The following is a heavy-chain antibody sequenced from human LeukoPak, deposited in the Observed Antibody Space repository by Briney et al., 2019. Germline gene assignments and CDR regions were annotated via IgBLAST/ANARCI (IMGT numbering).Heavy chain of an antibody. J-gene: IGHJ4*02. V-gene: IGHV1-18*01. D-gene: IGHD1-14*01. Sequence: ASVKVSCKASRYTFTSYGISWVRQAPGQGVEWMGWISAYNGNTNYAQKLQGRVTMTTDTSTSTAYMELRSLRSDDTAVYYCARDRTDRIFDYWGQGTLVTVSS. CDR3: ARDRTDRIFDY. CDR2: ISAYNGNT. CDR1: RYTFTSYG.